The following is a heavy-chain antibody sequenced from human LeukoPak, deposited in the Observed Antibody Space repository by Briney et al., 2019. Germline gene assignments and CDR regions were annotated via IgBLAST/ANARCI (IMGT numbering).Heavy chain of an antibody. CDR1: GFTFSSYS. CDR3: GVNTHYYDSSGYSDY. V-gene: IGHV3-21*01. D-gene: IGHD3-22*01. J-gene: IGHJ4*02. CDR2: ISSSSSYI. Sequence: GGSLRLSCAASGFTFSSYSMNWVRQAPGKGLEWISSISSSSSYIYYADSVKGRFTISRDNAENSLYLQMNSLRAEDTAVYYCGVNTHYYDSSGYSDYWGQGTLVTASS.